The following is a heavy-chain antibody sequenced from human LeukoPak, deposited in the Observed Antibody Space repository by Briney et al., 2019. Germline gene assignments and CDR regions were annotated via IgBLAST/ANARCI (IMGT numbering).Heavy chain of an antibody. CDR1: GGTFSIYA. J-gene: IGHJ4*02. CDR2: IIPIFGTA. CDR3: ARVYCGGDCYSFVGGYDY. Sequence: ASVKVSCKASGGTFSIYAISWVRQAPGQGLEWMGGIIPIFGTANYAQKFQGRVTITADESTSTAYMELSSLRSEDTAVYYCARVYCGGDCYSFVGGYDYWGQGTLVTVSS. D-gene: IGHD2-21*02. V-gene: IGHV1-69*13.